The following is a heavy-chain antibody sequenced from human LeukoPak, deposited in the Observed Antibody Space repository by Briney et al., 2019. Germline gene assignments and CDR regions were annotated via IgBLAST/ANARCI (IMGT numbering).Heavy chain of an antibody. V-gene: IGHV4-4*09. CDR2: IHSDGTT. Sequence: PSETLSLTCSVSGGSLTNYYWGWIRQPPGKGLEFIGYIHSDGTTNYDSSLQSRVAISLDTSKIQFSLRLYAVTAADTALYFCARLNFRGGEALQFDSWGQGTLVTVSS. CDR3: ARLNFRGGEALQFDS. CDR1: GGSLTNYY. J-gene: IGHJ4*02. D-gene: IGHD3-16*01.